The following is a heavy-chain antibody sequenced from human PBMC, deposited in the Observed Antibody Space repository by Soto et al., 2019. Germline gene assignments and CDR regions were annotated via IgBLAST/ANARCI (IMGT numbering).Heavy chain of an antibody. J-gene: IGHJ6*02. Sequence: PSETLSLTGAVYGGSFSGYYWSWIRQPPGKGLEWIGEINHSGSTNYNPSLKSRVTISVDTSKNQFSLKLSSVTAADTAVYYCARVTLHYYDFWSGFRTQYGMDVWGQGTTVTVSS. CDR2: INHSGST. D-gene: IGHD3-3*01. CDR1: GGSFSGYY. V-gene: IGHV4-34*01. CDR3: ARVTLHYYDFWSGFRTQYGMDV.